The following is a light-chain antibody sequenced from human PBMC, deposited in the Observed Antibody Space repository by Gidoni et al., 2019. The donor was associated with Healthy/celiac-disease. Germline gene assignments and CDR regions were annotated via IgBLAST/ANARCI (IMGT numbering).Light chain of an antibody. CDR1: QSLLHSNGYNY. V-gene: IGKV2-28*01. CDR2: WGS. CDR3: MQALQTPWA. J-gene: IGKJ1*01. Sequence: DIVMTPSPLSLPVTPGEPASISCRSSQSLLHSNGYNYLDWYLQKPGQSPQLLIYWGSNRASGVPDRFSGSGSGTDFTLKISRVEAEDVGVYYCMQALQTPWAFGQGTKVEIK.